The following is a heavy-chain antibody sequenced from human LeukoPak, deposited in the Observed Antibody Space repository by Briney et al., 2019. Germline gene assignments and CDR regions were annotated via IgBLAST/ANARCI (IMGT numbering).Heavy chain of an antibody. J-gene: IGHJ6*03. CDR1: GYTFTSYA. Sequence: GASVKVSCKASGYTFTSYAMNWVRQAPGQGLEWMGWINTNTGNPTYAQGFTGRFVFSLDTSVSTAYLQISSLKAEDTAVYYCARAVYTVGYCSGGSCYRYYYYYYMDVWGKGTTVTVSS. CDR2: INTNTGNP. CDR3: ARAVYTVGYCSGGSCYRYYYYYYMDV. V-gene: IGHV7-4-1*02. D-gene: IGHD2-15*01.